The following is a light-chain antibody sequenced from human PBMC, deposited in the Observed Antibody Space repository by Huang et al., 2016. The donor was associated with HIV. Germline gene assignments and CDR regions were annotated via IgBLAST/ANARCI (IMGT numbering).Light chain of an antibody. Sequence: DIQMTQSPSSLSASVGDRVIITCRASQSISSYLNWDQQQPGKAPNLLIYAASSLQSGVPSRFRGSGSGTDFTLTIRSLQPEDFATYYCQQSYSNTFTFGAGTKVDVK. CDR3: QQSYSNTFT. V-gene: IGKV1-39*01. J-gene: IGKJ3*01. CDR2: AAS. CDR1: QSISSY.